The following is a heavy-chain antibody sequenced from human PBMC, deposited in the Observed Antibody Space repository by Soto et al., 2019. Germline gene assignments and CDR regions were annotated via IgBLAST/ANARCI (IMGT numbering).Heavy chain of an antibody. V-gene: IGHV4-61*01. D-gene: IGHD3-22*01. Sequence: SETLSLTCTVSGGSVSSGSYYWSWIRQPPGKGLEWIGYIYYSGSTNYNPSLKSRVTISVDTSKSQFSLKLSSVTAADTAVYYCARGGYYDRSGYFDNVFDYWGQGALVTVSS. CDR2: IYYSGST. CDR1: GGSVSSGSYY. CDR3: ARGGYYDRSGYFDNVFDY. J-gene: IGHJ4*02.